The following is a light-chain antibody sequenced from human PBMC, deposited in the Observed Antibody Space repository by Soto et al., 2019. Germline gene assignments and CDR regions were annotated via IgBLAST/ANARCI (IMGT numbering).Light chain of an antibody. V-gene: IGLV2-14*01. CDR3: SSYTNSITVL. J-gene: IGLJ2*01. CDR2: DVN. Sequence: QSALTQPASVSGSPGQSITISCTGTSSDVGGYNYVSWYQQHPGKAPKLMIYDVNNRPSGVSDRFSGSKSGNTASLTISGLQAEDEAEYYCSSYTNSITVLFGGGTKLTVL. CDR1: SSDVGGYNY.